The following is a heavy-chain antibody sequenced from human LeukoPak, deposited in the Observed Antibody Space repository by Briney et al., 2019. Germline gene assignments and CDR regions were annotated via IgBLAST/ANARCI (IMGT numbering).Heavy chain of an antibody. J-gene: IGHJ4*02. CDR2: ISSSSSYI. CDR1: GFTFSSYS. D-gene: IGHD6-19*01. Sequence: GESLKISCAASGFTFSSYSMNWVRQAPGKGLEWVSSISSSSSYIYYADSVKGRFTISRDNAKNSLYLQMNSLRAEDTAVYYCARSTAVAGTGYWGQGTLVTVSS. V-gene: IGHV3-21*01. CDR3: ARSTAVAGTGY.